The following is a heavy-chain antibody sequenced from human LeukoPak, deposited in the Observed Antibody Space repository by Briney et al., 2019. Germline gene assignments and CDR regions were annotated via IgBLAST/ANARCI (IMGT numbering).Heavy chain of an antibody. CDR2: INSNGEST. CDR1: GFIFSNYA. CDR3: AKTSGSGGYYYYYMDV. Sequence: SGGSLRLSCAASGFIFSNYAMHWVRQAPGKGLEYVSDINSNGESTSYANSVKGRFTISRDNSKNMLYLQMGRLRAEDMAVYYCAKTSGSGGYYYYYMDVWGKGTTVTVS. J-gene: IGHJ6*03. D-gene: IGHD1-26*01. V-gene: IGHV3-64*01.